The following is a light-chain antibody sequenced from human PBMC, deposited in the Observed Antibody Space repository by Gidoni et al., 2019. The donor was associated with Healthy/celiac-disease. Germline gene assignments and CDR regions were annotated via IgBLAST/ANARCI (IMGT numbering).Light chain of an antibody. V-gene: IGKV1-5*03. CDR3: QQYNSYPYT. J-gene: IGKJ2*01. Sequence: DIQMTQSPSTLSASVGDRVTITCRASQSISSWLAWYQQKPGKAPKLLIYKASSLESGVPSRFSGTLTISSLQPDDFATYYCQQYNSYPYTFGQGTKLEIQ. CDR2: KAS. CDR1: QSISSW.